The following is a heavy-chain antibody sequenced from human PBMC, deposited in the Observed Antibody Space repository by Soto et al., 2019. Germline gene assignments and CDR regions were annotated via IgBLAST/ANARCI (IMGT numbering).Heavy chain of an antibody. CDR3: ASSLTSSLYAFDI. V-gene: IGHV4-28*01. CDR2: INYAGRT. J-gene: IGHJ3*02. Sequence: QVQLQESGPGLVKPSDTLSLTCAVSGYSISSGNWWAWIRQPPGKGLEWIGYINYAGRTYYNRSRESRVTLAVDTSKNHFSLELSSVTAVDTAVYYCASSLTSSLYAFDIWGQGTLVSVSS. D-gene: IGHD2-2*01. CDR1: GYSISSGNW.